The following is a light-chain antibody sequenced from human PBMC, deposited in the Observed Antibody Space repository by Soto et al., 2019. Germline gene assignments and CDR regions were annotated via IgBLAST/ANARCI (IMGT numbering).Light chain of an antibody. CDR3: QQLNSYPYT. CDR2: DAS. CDR1: QGISSY. Sequence: DIQLTQSPSFLSASVGDRATITCRASQGISSYLAWYQQKPGKAPKLLIYDASTLQSGVPARFSGSGSGTDFTLTISSLQPEDFATYYCQQLNSYPYTLGQGTKLEIK. V-gene: IGKV1-9*01. J-gene: IGKJ2*01.